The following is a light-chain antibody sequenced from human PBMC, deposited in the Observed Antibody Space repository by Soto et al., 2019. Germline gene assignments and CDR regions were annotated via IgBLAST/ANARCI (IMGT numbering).Light chain of an antibody. Sequence: QSALTQPASVSGSPGQSITISCTGTSSDVGGYNYVSWYQQHPGKAPKLMIYEVSNRPSGVSNRFSGSKSGNTASLTISGLQAEDEDDYYCTSSTSSSPLVFGGGTKLTVL. CDR3: TSSTSSSPLV. V-gene: IGLV2-14*01. CDR2: EVS. J-gene: IGLJ2*01. CDR1: SSDVGGYNY.